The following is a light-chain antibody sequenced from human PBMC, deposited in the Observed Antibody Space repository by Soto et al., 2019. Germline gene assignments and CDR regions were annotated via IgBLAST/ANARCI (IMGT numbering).Light chain of an antibody. J-gene: IGLJ2*01. V-gene: IGLV1-40*01. CDR1: NSNLGAGYD. CDR2: GNR. CDR3: QSYDSSLSGSVV. Sequence: QSALTQPPSVSGAPGQRVTISCTGNNSNLGAGYDVHWYQQLPGAAPKLVVFGNRNRPSGVPERFSGSKSGTSASLAITGLQAEDEADYYCQSYDSSLSGSVVFGGGTKLTVL.